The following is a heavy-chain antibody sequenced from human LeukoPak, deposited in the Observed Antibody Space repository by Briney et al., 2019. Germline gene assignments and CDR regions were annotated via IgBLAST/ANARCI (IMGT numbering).Heavy chain of an antibody. J-gene: IGHJ3*02. CDR3: ARGAAAGFSIDAFDI. V-gene: IGHV4-34*01. CDR1: GGSFSGYY. CDR2: INHSGST. D-gene: IGHD6-13*01. Sequence: SETLSLTCAVYGGSFSGYYWSWIRQSPGKGLEWIGEINHSGSTNYNPSLKSRVTISVDTSKNQFSLKLSSVTAADTAVYYCARGAAAGFSIDAFDIWGQGTMVTVSS.